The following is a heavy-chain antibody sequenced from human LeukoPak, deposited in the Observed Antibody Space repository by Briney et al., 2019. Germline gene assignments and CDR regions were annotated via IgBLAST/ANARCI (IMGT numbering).Heavy chain of an antibody. V-gene: IGHV3-23*01. J-gene: IGHJ4*02. CDR2: ITGSGTGDST. CDR3: AKDRGVTGNAYYFDS. D-gene: IGHD7-27*01. CDR1: GFTFSTYA. Sequence: GGSLRLSRAASGFTFSTYAMSWVRQAPGKGLEWVSAITGSGTGDSTYYADSVKGRFTISRDNSKNTQYLQMNSLGAEDTAVYYCAKDRGVTGNAYYFDSWGQGTLVTVSS.